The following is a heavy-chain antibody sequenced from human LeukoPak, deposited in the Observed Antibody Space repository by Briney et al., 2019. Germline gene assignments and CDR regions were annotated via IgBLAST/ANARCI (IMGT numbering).Heavy chain of an antibody. Sequence: SETLSLTCTISGTSISSSSYYWGWIRQPPGKGLEWIGSIYSSGSTYYTPSLQSRVTMSVDTSKKQFSLKLSSVTAADTAVYYCAKIYESSAYKGYGMDVWGQGTTVTVSS. V-gene: IGHV4-39*01. CDR1: GTSISSSSYY. J-gene: IGHJ6*02. CDR3: AKIYESSAYKGYGMDV. CDR2: IYSSGST. D-gene: IGHD3-22*01.